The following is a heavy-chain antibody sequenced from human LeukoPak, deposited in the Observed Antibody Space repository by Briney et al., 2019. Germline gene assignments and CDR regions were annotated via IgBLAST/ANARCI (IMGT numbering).Heavy chain of an antibody. CDR2: IYSGGST. CDR3: ARDREATVPGHYCYYYGMDV. D-gene: IGHD3-10*01. V-gene: IGHV3-66*01. J-gene: IGHJ6*02. CDR1: GFTVSSNY. Sequence: GGSLILSCAASGFTVSSNYMSWVRQAPGKGLEWVSVIYSGGSTYYADSVKGRFTISRDNSKNTLYLQMNSLRAEDTAVYYCARDREATVPGHYCYYYGMDVWGQGTTVTVSS.